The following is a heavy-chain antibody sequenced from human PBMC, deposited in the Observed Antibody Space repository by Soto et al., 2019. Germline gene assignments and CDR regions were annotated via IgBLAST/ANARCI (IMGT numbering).Heavy chain of an antibody. Sequence: SVKVSCKASGGTSSSYAISWVRQAPGQGLEWMGGIVPIFGTANYAQKFQGRVTITADESTSTAYMELSSLRSEDTAVYYCARDTGEVGATSYYYYYGMDVWGQGTTVTVSS. CDR3: ARDTGEVGATSYYYYYGMDV. D-gene: IGHD1-26*01. CDR1: GGTSSSYA. CDR2: IVPIFGTA. V-gene: IGHV1-69*13. J-gene: IGHJ6*02.